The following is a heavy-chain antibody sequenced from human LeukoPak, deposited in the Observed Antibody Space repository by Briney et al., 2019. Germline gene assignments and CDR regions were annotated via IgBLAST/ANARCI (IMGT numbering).Heavy chain of an antibody. D-gene: IGHD3-3*01. CDR3: AKVSHVLRFLESDWFDP. Sequence: GRFTLSRDKAKNSLYRQMNSLRAEDTAVYYCAKVSHVLRFLESDWFDPWGQGTLVTVSS. J-gene: IGHJ5*02. V-gene: IGHV3-11*05.